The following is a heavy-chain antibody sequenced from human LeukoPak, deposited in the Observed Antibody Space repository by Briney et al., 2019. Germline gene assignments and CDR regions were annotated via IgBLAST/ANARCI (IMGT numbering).Heavy chain of an antibody. CDR1: GFTFDEYA. CDR2: ISCNSGSI. J-gene: IGHJ3*02. Sequence: PGRSRRLAWAASGFTFDEYAMDWVRQAPGEVLGWVAGISCNSGSIGYADSVKGRFTISRDNAKNSLYLQMNSLRAEDMALYYCAKGYCSSTSCYPNAFDIWGQGTMVTVSS. CDR3: AKGYCSSTSCYPNAFDI. D-gene: IGHD2-2*01. V-gene: IGHV3-9*03.